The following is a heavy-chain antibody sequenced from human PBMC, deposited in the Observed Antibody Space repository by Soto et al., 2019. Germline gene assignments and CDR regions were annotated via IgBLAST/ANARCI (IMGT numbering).Heavy chain of an antibody. D-gene: IGHD1-7*01. CDR2: INHSGST. J-gene: IGHJ4*02. CDR3: ARFAGWNYADFDY. CDR1: GGSFSGYY. V-gene: IGHV4-34*01. Sequence: ASETLSLTCAVYGGSFSGYYWSWIRQPPGKGLEWIGEINHSGSTNYNPSLKSRVTISVDTSKNQFSLKLSSVTAADTAVYYCARFAGWNYADFDYWGQGTLVTVSS.